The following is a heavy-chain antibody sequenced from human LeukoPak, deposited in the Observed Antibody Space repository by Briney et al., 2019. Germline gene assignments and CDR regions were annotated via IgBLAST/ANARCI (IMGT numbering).Heavy chain of an antibody. CDR2: TYGSGDT. Sequence: GGSLRLSCAVSGFTFSSNYMSWVRQAPGKGLEWVSITYGSGDTCYSDSVKGRFTISRDNSKNTLYLQMNSLRAEDTAVYYCAKDLSSLGYCSSTSCYGYYYYGMDVWGQGTTVTVSS. D-gene: IGHD2-2*01. CDR1: GFTFSSNY. J-gene: IGHJ6*02. V-gene: IGHV3-66*01. CDR3: AKDLSSLGYCSSTSCYGYYYYGMDV.